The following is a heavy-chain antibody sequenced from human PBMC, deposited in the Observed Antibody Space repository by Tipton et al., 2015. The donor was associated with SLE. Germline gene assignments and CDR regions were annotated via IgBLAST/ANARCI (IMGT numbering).Heavy chain of an antibody. CDR1: GFTFSSYS. Sequence: SLRLSCAASGFTFSSYSMNWVRQAPGKGLEWVSSISSSSSYIYYADSVKGRFTISRDNAKNSLYLQMNSLRAEDTALYYCARAYCSGGTCYSYYYGMDVWGQGP. V-gene: IGHV3-21*04. CDR3: ARAYCSGGTCYSYYYGMDV. CDR2: ISSSSSYI. D-gene: IGHD2-15*01. J-gene: IGHJ6*02.